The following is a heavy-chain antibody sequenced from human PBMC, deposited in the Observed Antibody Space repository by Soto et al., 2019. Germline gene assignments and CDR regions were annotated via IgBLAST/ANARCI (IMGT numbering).Heavy chain of an antibody. V-gene: IGHV3-30*18. J-gene: IGHJ6*02. CDR2: ISYDGSNK. CDR1: GFTFSSYG. CDR3: AKDLRMGQWLVHYYYYYGMDV. Sequence: GGSLRLSCAASGFTFSSYGMHWVRQAPGKGLEWVAVISYDGSNKYYADSVKGRFTISRDNSKNTLYLQMNSLRAEDTAVYYCAKDLRMGQWLVHYYYYYGMDVWGQGTTVTVSS. D-gene: IGHD6-19*01.